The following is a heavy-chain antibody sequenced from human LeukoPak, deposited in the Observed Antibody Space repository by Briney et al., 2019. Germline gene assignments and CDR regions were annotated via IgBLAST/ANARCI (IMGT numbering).Heavy chain of an antibody. D-gene: IGHD3-9*01. CDR2: INPNSGGT. CDR3: ARSVGYDILTGYYGYYYYYMDV. J-gene: IGHJ6*03. Sequence: ASVKVSCKASGYTFTGYYMHWVRQAPGQGLEWMGWINPNSGGTNYAQKFQGRVTMTRDTSISTAYMELSRLRSDDTAVYYCARSVGYDILTGYYGYYYYYMDVWGKGTTVTVSS. CDR1: GYTFTGYY. V-gene: IGHV1-2*02.